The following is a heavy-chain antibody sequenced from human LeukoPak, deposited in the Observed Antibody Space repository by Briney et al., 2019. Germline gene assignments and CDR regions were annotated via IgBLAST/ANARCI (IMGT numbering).Heavy chain of an antibody. CDR2: INHSGST. J-gene: IGHJ4*02. D-gene: IGHD3-10*01. CDR1: GGSFSGYY. Sequence: PSETLSLTCAVYGGSFSGYYWSWIRQPPGKGLEWIGEINHSGSTNYNPSLKSRVTISVDTSKNQFSLKLSSVTAADTAMYYCASKTYYYGSGSYYRYWGQGTLVTVSS. V-gene: IGHV4-34*01. CDR3: ASKTYYYGSGSYYRY.